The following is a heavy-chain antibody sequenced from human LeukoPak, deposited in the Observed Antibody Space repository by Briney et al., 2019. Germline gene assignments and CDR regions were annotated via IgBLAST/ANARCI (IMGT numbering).Heavy chain of an antibody. Sequence: GGSLRLSCAASGFTFSSYGMQWVRQAPGKGLEWVAAIWYDGSEKYYADSVKGRFTISRDNSKNTLYLQMNSLRAEDTAVYYCAKGFYDNSASGVFDIWGQGTMVTVSS. D-gene: IGHD3-22*01. V-gene: IGHV3-33*06. CDR2: IWYDGSEK. CDR3: AKGFYDNSASGVFDI. J-gene: IGHJ3*02. CDR1: GFTFSSYG.